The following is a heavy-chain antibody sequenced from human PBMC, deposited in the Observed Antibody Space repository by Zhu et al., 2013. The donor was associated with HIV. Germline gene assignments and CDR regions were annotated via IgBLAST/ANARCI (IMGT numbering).Heavy chain of an antibody. CDR1: GGSISSGGYS. CDR3: ARGFFIVVPAAIPDAFDI. Sequence: QVQLQESGSGLVKPSQTLSLTCAVSGGSISSGGYSWSWIRQPPGKGLEWIGYIYHSGSTYYNPSLKSRVTISVDRSKNQFSLKLSSVTAADTAVYYCARGFFIVVPAAIPDAFDIWGQGTMVTVSS. CDR2: IYHSGST. D-gene: IGHD2-2*01. J-gene: IGHJ3*02. V-gene: IGHV4-30-2*01.